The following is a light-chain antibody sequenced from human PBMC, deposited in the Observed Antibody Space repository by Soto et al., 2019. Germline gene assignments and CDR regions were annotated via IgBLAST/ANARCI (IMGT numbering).Light chain of an antibody. Sequence: QSALTQSPSASGSPGQSVTISCTGTSSDLGGYNSVSWFQQHPGKAPKVMIYDVSKRPSGVSDRFSSSKSGNTASLTVSALQDEDEADYYCSSYTDRNNLVFGTGTKLTVL. CDR1: SSDLGGYNS. CDR3: SSYTDRNNLV. V-gene: IGLV2-8*01. J-gene: IGLJ1*01. CDR2: DVS.